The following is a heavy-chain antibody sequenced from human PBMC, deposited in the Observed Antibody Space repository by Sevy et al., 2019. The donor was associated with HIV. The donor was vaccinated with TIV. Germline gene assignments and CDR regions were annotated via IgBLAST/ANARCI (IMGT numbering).Heavy chain of an antibody. Sequence: GGSLRLSCAASGFTFSIYAMSWVRLAPGKGLEWVSGLSGSGGSTDYADSVKGRFTISRDNSKNTLYLQMNSLRAEDTAVYYCAKDQGDYVWGTFRDYWGQGTLVTVSS. CDR3: AKDQGDYVWGTFRDY. V-gene: IGHV3-23*01. CDR1: GFTFSIYA. D-gene: IGHD3-16*02. J-gene: IGHJ4*02. CDR2: LSGSGGST.